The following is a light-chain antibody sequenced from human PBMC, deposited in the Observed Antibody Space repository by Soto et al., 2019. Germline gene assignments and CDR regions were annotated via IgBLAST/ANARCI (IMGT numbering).Light chain of an antibody. CDR3: SSYAGSDNYV. CDR2: EVT. V-gene: IGLV2-8*01. CDR1: SSDVGGYDY. Sequence: QSALTQPPSASGSPGQSVTISCAGTSSDVGGYDYVSWYQQHPGKAPKLIIYEVTKRPSGVPDRFSGSKSGNTASLTVSGLQAEDGAAYYCSSYAGSDNYVFGTGTQLTVL. J-gene: IGLJ7*01.